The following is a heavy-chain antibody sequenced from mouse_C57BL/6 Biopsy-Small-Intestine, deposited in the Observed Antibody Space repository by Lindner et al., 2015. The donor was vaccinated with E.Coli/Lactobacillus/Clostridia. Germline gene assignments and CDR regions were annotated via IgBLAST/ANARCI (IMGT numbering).Heavy chain of an antibody. CDR2: IRNKANGFTT. CDR3: ARYDVFYYFDS. Sequence: VQLQESGGGLVQPGGSLSLSCAASGFTFTDYYMSWVRQPPGKALEWLGFIRNKANGFTTEYSASVKGRFTISRDNSQSILYLQMNALRTEDSATYYCARYDVFYYFDSWGQGTTLTVSS. V-gene: IGHV7-3*01. CDR1: GFTFTDYY. J-gene: IGHJ2*01.